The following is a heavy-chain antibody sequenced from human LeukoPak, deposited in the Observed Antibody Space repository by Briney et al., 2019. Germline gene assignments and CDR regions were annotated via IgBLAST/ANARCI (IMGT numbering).Heavy chain of an antibody. J-gene: IGHJ5*02. CDR3: AKDPYRVIVATGNYLDP. Sequence: QTGGSLRLSCAASGFNFNNYWMSWLRQAPGKGLEWVANIKQDGSETYYVDSVKGRFTISRDNSKNTLYLQMDSLRGEDTAVYYCAKDPYRVIVATGNYLDPWGQGTLVTVSS. CDR1: GFNFNNYW. V-gene: IGHV3-7*01. CDR2: IKQDGSET. D-gene: IGHD2-21*01.